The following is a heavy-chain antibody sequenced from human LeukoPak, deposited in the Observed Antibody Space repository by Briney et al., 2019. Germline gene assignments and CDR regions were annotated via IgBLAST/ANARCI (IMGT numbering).Heavy chain of an antibody. CDR3: ARGGREYYYDSSGYPGFDY. D-gene: IGHD3-22*01. V-gene: IGHV1-2*06. CDR2: INPNSGGT. J-gene: IGHJ4*02. Sequence: ASVKVSCKASGYTFTGYYMHWVRQAPGQGLEWMGRINPNSGGTNYAQKFQGRVTMTRDTSVSTAYMELSRLRSDDTAVYYCARGGREYYYDSSGYPGFDYWGQGTLVTVSS. CDR1: GYTFTGYY.